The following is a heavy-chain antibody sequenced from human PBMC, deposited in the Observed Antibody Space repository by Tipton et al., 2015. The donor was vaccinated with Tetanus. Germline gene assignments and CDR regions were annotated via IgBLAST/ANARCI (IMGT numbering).Heavy chain of an antibody. CDR3: ARRQTYCTNGFCPFEN. J-gene: IGHJ4*02. CDR2: IYYRGDT. CDR1: GDSISSSRFY. V-gene: IGHV4-39*01. Sequence: TLSLTCTVTGDSISSSRFYWGWVRLAPGKGPEWIGSIYYRGDTYHSPSLKSRVTMSVDTSKNQFSVTLSSVTAADTAVYYCARRQTYCTNGFCPFENWGQGTLVTVSS. D-gene: IGHD2-8*01.